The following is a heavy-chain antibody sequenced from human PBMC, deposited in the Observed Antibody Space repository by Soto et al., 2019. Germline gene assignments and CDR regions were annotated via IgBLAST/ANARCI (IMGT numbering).Heavy chain of an antibody. CDR2: ISSSSSYI. Sequence: GGSLRLSCAASGFTFSSYSMNWVRQAPGKGLEWVSSISSSSSYIYYADSVKGRFTISRDNAKNCLYLQMNSLRDEDTAVYYCARDLSGVLRYFDWLSSDPYYYYYMDVWGKGTTVTVSS. J-gene: IGHJ6*03. CDR3: ARDLSGVLRYFDWLSSDPYYYYYMDV. V-gene: IGHV3-21*01. CDR1: GFTFSSYS. D-gene: IGHD3-9*01.